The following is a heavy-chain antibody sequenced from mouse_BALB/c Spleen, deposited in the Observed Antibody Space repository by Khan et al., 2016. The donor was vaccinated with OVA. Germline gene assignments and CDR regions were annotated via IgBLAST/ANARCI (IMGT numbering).Heavy chain of an antibody. CDR3: TRHGYVAWFTY. Sequence: VRLQQSGPDLMKPGASVEISCKASGYSFTTYYIHWVMQSHGRSLEWIGYIDPFSGGTTYNQKFKGKATLTVDKSSSTAYIRLSNLTSEDSAVYYCTRHGYVAWFTYWGQGTLVTVSA. CDR2: IDPFSGGT. V-gene: IGHV1S135*01. CDR1: GYSFTTYY. D-gene: IGHD2-2*01. J-gene: IGHJ3*01.